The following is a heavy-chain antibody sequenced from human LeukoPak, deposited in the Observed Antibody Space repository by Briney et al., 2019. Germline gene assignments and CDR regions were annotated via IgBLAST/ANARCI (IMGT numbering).Heavy chain of an antibody. CDR2: INHDGSEE. CDR1: GFTCSNSW. Sequence: GVSLRLSCAVSGFTCSNSWMTWLRQAPGKGLQWLANINHDGSEEYHGDSVKGRFTIARDNSKNTLYLQMNSLRAEDADVYYCAKWGWSGGSCYPFAYWGQGTLVTVPS. V-gene: IGHV3-7*03. J-gene: IGHJ4*02. D-gene: IGHD2-15*01. CDR3: AKWGWSGGSCYPFAY.